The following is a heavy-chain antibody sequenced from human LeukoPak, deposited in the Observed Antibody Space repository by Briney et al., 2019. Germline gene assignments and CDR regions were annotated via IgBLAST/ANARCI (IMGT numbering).Heavy chain of an antibody. CDR3: ARAIPTPSGFVRHFEL. CDR2: TRYSGNG. V-gene: IGHV4-31*03. CDR1: GGSISGGDYY. Sequence: SETLSLTCSVSGGSISGGDYYWTWIRQHPGKGLEWIGYTRYSGNGYYNPSLKSRVTISVDTSKSQFSLRLSSVTAGDTAVYYCARAIPTPSGFVRHFELWGRSTLVTGSS. D-gene: IGHD3-3*01. J-gene: IGHJ2*01.